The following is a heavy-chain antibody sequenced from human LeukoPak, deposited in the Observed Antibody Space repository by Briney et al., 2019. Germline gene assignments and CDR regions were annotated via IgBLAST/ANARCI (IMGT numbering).Heavy chain of an antibody. CDR2: ISTSSIYI. Sequence: GGSLRLSCAASGFTFDDYGMSWVRQAPGKGLEWVSSISTSSIYIYYADSVKGRFTISRDNSKNTLYLQMNSLRAEDTAVYYCARDDYGETFDYWGQGTLVTVSS. CDR3: ARDDYGETFDY. D-gene: IGHD4-17*01. V-gene: IGHV3-21*04. CDR1: GFTFDDYG. J-gene: IGHJ4*02.